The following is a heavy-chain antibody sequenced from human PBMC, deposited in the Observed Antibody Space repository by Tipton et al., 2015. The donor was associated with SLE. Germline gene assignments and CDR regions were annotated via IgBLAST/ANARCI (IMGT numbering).Heavy chain of an antibody. CDR1: GYSIRNGYY. V-gene: IGHV4-38-2*02. CDR3: VRGEEQNYYYTDV. Sequence: TLSLTCNVSGYSIRNGYYWGWIRQAPGKGLEWTGTIHHSGITYYNPSLKSRVTISVDTSKNQFSLKLSSVTAADSAVYYCVRGEEQNYYYTDVWGKGTAVIVSS. CDR2: IHHSGIT. D-gene: IGHD1/OR15-1a*01. J-gene: IGHJ6*03.